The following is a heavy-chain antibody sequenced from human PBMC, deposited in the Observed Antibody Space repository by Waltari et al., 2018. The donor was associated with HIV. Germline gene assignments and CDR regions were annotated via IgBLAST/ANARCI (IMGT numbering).Heavy chain of an antibody. Sequence: QVQLVQSGAEVKKPGASVKVSCKASGYTFSTFAMHCVRQAPGQSREWIGWINAGNGNTKYSQNFQYRVTITRDTSASTAYMELSSLRSEDTALYYCVREKKGIGVYYAMDVWGQGTAVTVSS. J-gene: IGHJ6*02. CDR2: INAGNGNT. V-gene: IGHV1-3*01. CDR3: VREKKGIGVYYAMDV. D-gene: IGHD3-22*01. CDR1: GYTFSTFA.